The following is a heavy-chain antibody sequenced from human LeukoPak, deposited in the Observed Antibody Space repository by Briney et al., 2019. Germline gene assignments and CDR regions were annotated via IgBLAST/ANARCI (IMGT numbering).Heavy chain of an antibody. CDR2: LNSDGSIT. V-gene: IGHV3-74*01. D-gene: IGHD2-21*02. Sequence: PGGSLRLSCAASGFTFSTYWMHWVRQAPGKGLVWVSGLNSDGSITGYVDSVKGRFTISRDNAKNTLYLQMNTLRAEDTAVYYCARRLPLVTRAHDAFDIWGQGTMVTVSS. CDR1: GFTFSTYW. J-gene: IGHJ3*02. CDR3: ARRLPLVTRAHDAFDI.